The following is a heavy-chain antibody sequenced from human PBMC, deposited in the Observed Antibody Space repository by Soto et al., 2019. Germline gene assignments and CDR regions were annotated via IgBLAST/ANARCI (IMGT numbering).Heavy chain of an antibody. CDR2: ISYDGSNK. Sequence: PGGSLRLSCAASGFTFSSYGMHWVRQAPGKGLEWVAVISYDGSNKYYADSVKGRFTISRDNSKNTLYLQMNSLRAEDTAVYYCAKDSYVDTAMGFGGQGKMVTV. D-gene: IGHD5-18*01. CDR1: GFTFSSYG. J-gene: IGHJ3*01. CDR3: AKDSYVDTAMGF. V-gene: IGHV3-30*18.